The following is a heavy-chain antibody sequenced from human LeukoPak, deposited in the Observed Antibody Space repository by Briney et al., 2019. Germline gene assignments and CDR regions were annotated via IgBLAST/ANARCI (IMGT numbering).Heavy chain of an antibody. J-gene: IGHJ4*02. D-gene: IGHD3-10*01. CDR1: GGSISGSSYY. CDR2: IYYSGST. V-gene: IGHV4-39*01. Sequence: KPSETLSLTCTVAGGSISGSSYYWGWIRQPPGKGLEWIGSIYYSGSTYYNPSLKSRVTISVATSKTQFSLKLKSVTATDTAVYSCARHYGPWGPGTLVTVSS. CDR3: ARHYGP.